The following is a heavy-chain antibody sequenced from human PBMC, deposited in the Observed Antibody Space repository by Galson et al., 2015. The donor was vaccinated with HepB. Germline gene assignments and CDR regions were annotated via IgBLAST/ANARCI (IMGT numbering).Heavy chain of an antibody. Sequence: SLRLSCAASGFTFSSYWMSWVRQAPGKGLEWVSNINQDVSETYYVDSVKGRFTISRDNAKNSLYLQMNSLRAEDTAVYYCARASYTNYDSYHNFDYWGQVTLVTVSS. CDR3: ARASYTNYDSYHNFDY. D-gene: IGHD4-11*01. CDR1: GFTFSSYW. V-gene: IGHV3-7*01. J-gene: IGHJ4*02. CDR2: INQDVSET.